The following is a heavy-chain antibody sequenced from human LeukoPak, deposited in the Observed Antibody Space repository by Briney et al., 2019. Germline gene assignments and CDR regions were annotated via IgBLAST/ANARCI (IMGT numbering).Heavy chain of an antibody. CDR1: GFTFSSYA. Sequence: GGSLRLSCAASGFTFSSYAMSWVRQAPGKGLEWVSAISGSGGSTYYADSVKGRFTISRDNSKNTLYLQMNSLRAEDTAVYYCAKDSDFWSGYNLFDPWGQGTLVTVSS. CDR2: ISGSGGST. D-gene: IGHD3-3*01. V-gene: IGHV3-23*01. J-gene: IGHJ5*02. CDR3: AKDSDFWSGYNLFDP.